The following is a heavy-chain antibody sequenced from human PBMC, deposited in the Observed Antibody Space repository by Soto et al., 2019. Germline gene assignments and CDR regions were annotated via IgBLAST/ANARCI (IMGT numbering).Heavy chain of an antibody. CDR1: GYTFTSYD. D-gene: IGHD3-10*01. J-gene: IGHJ6*03. CDR2: MNPNSGNT. V-gene: IGHV1-8*01. CDR3: ATPRSMVRGVRGYYYMAV. Sequence: RASVKVSCKASGYTFTSYDINWVRQATGQGLEWMGWMNPNSGNTGYAQKFQGRVTMTRNTSISTAYMELSSLRSEDTAVYYCATPRSMVRGVRGYYYMAVWGKGTTVTVSS.